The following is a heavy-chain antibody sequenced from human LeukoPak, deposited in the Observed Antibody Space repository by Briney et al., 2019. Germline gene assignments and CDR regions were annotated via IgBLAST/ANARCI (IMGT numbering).Heavy chain of an antibody. D-gene: IGHD3-10*01. CDR2: ISDHNGNT. V-gene: IGHV1-18*01. CDR3: AVGITMVRGVTSYYYYMDV. J-gene: IGHJ6*03. CDR1: GYTFTSYG. Sequence: ASVKVSCKASGYTFTSYGISWVRQAPGQGLEWMGWISDHNGNTNYAQKLQGRVTMTTDTSTSTAYMELRSLRSDDTAVYYCAVGITMVRGVTSYYYYMDVWGKGTTVTISS.